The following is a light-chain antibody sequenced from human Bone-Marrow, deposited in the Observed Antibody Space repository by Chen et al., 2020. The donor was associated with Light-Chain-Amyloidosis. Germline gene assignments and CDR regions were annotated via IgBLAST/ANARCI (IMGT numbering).Light chain of an antibody. Sequence: SAVLSRPRAGSAAALHTATVPGGGNNIGATSVHWYQQTPGQAPPLVVYDDSERPSGIPERLSGSNSGTTATLTISRVEAGDEADYYCQVWDRSSDRPVFGGGTKLTVL. CDR1: NIGATS. CDR2: DDS. CDR3: QVWDRSSDRPV. V-gene: IGLV3-21*02. J-gene: IGLJ3*02.